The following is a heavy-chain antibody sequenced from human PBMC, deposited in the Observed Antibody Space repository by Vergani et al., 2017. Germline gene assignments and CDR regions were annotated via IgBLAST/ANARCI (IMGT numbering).Heavy chain of an antibody. V-gene: IGHV3-9*01. J-gene: IGHJ2*01. D-gene: IGHD3-16*01. CDR3: VKDNDYDADGPFDL. Sequence: EVQVLESGGGLVQPGGSLRLSCTASGFTFQAFAFHWVRQVSGRGLEWVSGIDRNYGVKNGNSFEGRFSISRDNAKKAVFLQMNNLRHEDTALYVCVKDNDYDADGPFDLWGRGTLVTVSS. CDR1: GFTFQAFA. CDR2: IDRNYGVK.